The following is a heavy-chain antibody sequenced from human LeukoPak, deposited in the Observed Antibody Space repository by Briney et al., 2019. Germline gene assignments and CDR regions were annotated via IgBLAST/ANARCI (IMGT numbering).Heavy chain of an antibody. D-gene: IGHD3-22*01. J-gene: IGHJ3*02. V-gene: IGHV1-46*01. CDR1: GYIFTSYF. CDR3: ARGVHKFYYDSSDYQPYAFDI. CDR2: INPGGGGT. Sequence: ASVKVSCKASGYIFTSYFLYWVRQAPGQGLEWMGLINPGGGGTRYAQKFQGRVTMTRDTSTSTVYMELSSLRSEDTAVYYCARGVHKFYYDSSDYQPYAFDIWGQGTMVTISS.